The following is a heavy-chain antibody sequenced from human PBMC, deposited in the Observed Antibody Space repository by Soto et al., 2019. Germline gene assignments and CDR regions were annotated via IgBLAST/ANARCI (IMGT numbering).Heavy chain of an antibody. J-gene: IGHJ3*02. Sequence: GGSLRLSCAASGFTFDDYAMHWVRQAPGKGLEWVSGISWNSGSIGYADSVKGRFTISRDNAKNSLYLQMNSLRAEDTALYYCAKTSPFDIWGQGTMVTVSS. CDR1: GFTFDDYA. CDR3: AKTSPFDI. CDR2: ISWNSGSI. V-gene: IGHV3-9*01.